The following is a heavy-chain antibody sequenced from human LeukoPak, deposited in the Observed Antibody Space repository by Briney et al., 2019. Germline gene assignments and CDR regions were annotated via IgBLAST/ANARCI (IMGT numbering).Heavy chain of an antibody. J-gene: IGHJ6*03. CDR1: GFTFDDYA. V-gene: IGHV3-9*01. D-gene: IGHD1-26*01. CDR2: ISRNSGNI. CDR3: ARGIVGATENHYYYYYMDV. Sequence: PGGSLRLSCAASGFTFDDYAMHWVRPTPGKGLEWVSYISRNSGNIGYADSVKGRFTISRDNAKNSLYLQMNSLRAEDTALYYCARGIVGATENHYYYYYMDVWGKGTTVTVSS.